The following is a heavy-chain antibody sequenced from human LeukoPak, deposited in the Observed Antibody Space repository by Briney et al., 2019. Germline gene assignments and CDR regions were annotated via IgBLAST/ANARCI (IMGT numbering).Heavy chain of an antibody. Sequence: GGSLRLSCAASGFTFSSYALSWVRQAPGKGLEWVSAINNIGDSTYYADSVKGRFTISRDNSKNTLYSQMNSLRAEDTAVYYCAKSDWSPSWGQGTLVTVSS. CDR3: AKSDWSPS. CDR1: GFTFSSYA. V-gene: IGHV3-23*01. J-gene: IGHJ5*01. CDR2: INNIGDST.